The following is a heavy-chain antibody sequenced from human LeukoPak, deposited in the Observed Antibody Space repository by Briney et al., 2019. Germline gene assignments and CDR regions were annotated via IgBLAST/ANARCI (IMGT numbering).Heavy chain of an antibody. J-gene: IGHJ4*02. CDR3: ARDERGGSGD. CDR1: GFTFSSYE. V-gene: IGHV3-48*03. CDR2: ISSSGSTI. Sequence: GGSLRLSCAASGFTFSSYEMNWVRQAPGKGLEWVSYISSSGSTIYYADSVKGRFTISRDNAKDSLYLQMNSLRAEDTAVYYCARDERGGSGDWGRGTLVTVSS. D-gene: IGHD3-10*01.